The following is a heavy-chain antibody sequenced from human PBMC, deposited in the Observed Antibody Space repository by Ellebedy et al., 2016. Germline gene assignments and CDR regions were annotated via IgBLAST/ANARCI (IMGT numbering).Heavy chain of an antibody. J-gene: IGHJ4*01. Sequence: ASVKVSCKASGYTFSSYGITWVRQAPGQGLEWMGWISTYNGDTNYAQKHQGRVTMTTDTSTSTAYMELRSLRSDDTAVYYCARDERGDGSVIVIFHFNYWGHGTLVTVSS. CDR1: GYTFSSYG. CDR2: ISTYNGDT. CDR3: ARDERGDGSVIVIFHFNY. V-gene: IGHV1-18*01. D-gene: IGHD3-22*01.